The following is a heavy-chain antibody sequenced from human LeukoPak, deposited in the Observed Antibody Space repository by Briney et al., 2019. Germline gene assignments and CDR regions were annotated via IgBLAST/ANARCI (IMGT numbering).Heavy chain of an antibody. CDR2: IKSKTDGGTT. J-gene: IGHJ4*02. D-gene: IGHD3-10*01. V-gene: IGHV3-15*01. CDR3: TTYLVNYYGSGSGTLDY. Sequence: GGTLRLSCAASGFTFSNAWMSWVRQAPGKGLEWVGRIKSKTDGGTTDYAAPVKGRFTISRDDSKNTLYLQMNSLKTEDTAVYYCTTYLVNYYGSGSGTLDYWGQGTLVTVSS. CDR1: GFTFSNAW.